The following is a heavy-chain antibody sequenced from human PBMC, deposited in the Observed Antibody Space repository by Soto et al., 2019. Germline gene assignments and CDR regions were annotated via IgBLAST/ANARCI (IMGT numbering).Heavy chain of an antibody. J-gene: IGHJ4*02. CDR1: GYTLTELS. D-gene: IGHD6-19*01. CDR3: ATLLTSPHSSGWSLVDY. CDR2: FDPEDGET. Sequence: GASVKVSCKVSGYTLTELSMHWVRQAPGKGLEWMGGFDPEDGETIYAQKFQGRVTMTEDTSTDTAYMELSSLRSEDTAVYYCATLLTSPHSSGWSLVDYWGQGTPVTVSS. V-gene: IGHV1-24*01.